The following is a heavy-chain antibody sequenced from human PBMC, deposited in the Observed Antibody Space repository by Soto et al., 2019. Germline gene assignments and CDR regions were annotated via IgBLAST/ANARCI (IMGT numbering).Heavy chain of an antibody. CDR2: ISGSGGST. CDR3: AKDHYDFWSGYPPGYYRMDV. V-gene: IGHV3-23*01. D-gene: IGHD3-3*01. Sequence: GSLRLSCAASGYTFSSYVMSWVRQAPGKGLXWVSAISGSGGSTYYADSVKGRFTISRDNSKNTLYLQMNSLRAEDTAVYYCAKDHYDFWSGYPPGYYRMDVWGQGTTVTVSS. CDR1: GYTFSSYV. J-gene: IGHJ6*02.